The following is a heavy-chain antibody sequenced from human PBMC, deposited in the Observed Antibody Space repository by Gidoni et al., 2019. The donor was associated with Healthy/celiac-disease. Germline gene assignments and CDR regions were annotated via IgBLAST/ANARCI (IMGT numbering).Heavy chain of an antibody. CDR1: GGTFSSYA. D-gene: IGHD3-9*01. Sequence: QVQLVQSGAEVKKPGSSVKVSCKASGGTFSSYAISWVRQAPGQGLEWMGGIIPIFGTANYAQKFQGRVTITADESTSTAYMELSSLRSEDTAVYYCARERLGTYDILTGYYLYGMDVWGQGTTVTVSS. CDR3: ARERLGTYDILTGYYLYGMDV. CDR2: IIPIFGTA. J-gene: IGHJ6*02. V-gene: IGHV1-69*01.